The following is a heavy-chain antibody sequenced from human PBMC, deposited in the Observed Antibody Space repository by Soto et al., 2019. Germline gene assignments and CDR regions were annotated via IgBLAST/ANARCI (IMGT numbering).Heavy chain of an antibody. CDR2: VSGSGAST. Sequence: EVQVSESGGGLVQPGGSLRLSCAGSGFTFSNYAMSWVRQAPGKGLEWVSVVSGSGASTFYPDSVKGRFTISRDNTKNTLYLQMNSLRAEETAVYYCAKARGLYYENSGYYRYFDHWGQGTLVTVSS. D-gene: IGHD3-22*01. J-gene: IGHJ4*02. CDR3: AKARGLYYENSGYYRYFDH. CDR1: GFTFSNYA. V-gene: IGHV3-23*01.